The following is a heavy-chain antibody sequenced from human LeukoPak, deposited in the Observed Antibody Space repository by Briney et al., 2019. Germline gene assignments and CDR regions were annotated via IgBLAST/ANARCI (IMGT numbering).Heavy chain of an antibody. Sequence: GESLKISCQGSGYSFTSYWIGWVRQLPGKGLEWMGIIYPGDSDTRYSPSFQGQVTISADKSISTAYLQWSSLKASDTAMYYCARRGYYGSGSSLEDYWGQGTLVTVSS. CDR3: ARRGYYGSGSSLEDY. D-gene: IGHD3-10*01. CDR1: GYSFTSYW. J-gene: IGHJ4*02. V-gene: IGHV5-51*01. CDR2: IYPGDSDT.